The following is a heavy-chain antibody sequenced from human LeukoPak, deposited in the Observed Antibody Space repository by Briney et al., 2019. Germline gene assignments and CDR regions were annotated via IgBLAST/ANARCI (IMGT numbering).Heavy chain of an antibody. Sequence: SETLSLTCTVSGGSISSYYWSWIRQPPGKGLEWIGYIYYSGSTNYNPSLKSRVTISVDTSKNQFSLKLSSVTAADTAVYYCARLLYSSSWPPTLMDVWGQGTTVTVSS. CDR1: GGSISSYY. D-gene: IGHD6-13*01. J-gene: IGHJ6*02. V-gene: IGHV4-59*12. CDR3: ARLLYSSSWPPTLMDV. CDR2: IYYSGST.